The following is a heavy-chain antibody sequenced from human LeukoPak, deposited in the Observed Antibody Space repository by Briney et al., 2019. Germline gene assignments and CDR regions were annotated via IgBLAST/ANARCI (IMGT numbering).Heavy chain of an antibody. CDR2: INPNSGGT. CDR3: ARERPSYYDSSGPGAFDI. J-gene: IGHJ3*02. D-gene: IGHD3-22*01. Sequence: ASVKVSCKASGYTFTGYYMHWVRQAPGQGLEWMGWINPNSGGTNYAQKFQGRVTMTRDTSISTAYMELSRLRSDDTAVYYCARERPSYYDSSGPGAFDIWGQGTMVTVSS. V-gene: IGHV1-2*02. CDR1: GYTFTGYY.